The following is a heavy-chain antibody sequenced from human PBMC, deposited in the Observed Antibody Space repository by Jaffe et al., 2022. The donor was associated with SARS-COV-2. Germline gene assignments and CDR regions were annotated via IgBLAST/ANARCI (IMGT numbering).Heavy chain of an antibody. V-gene: IGHV4-4*02. CDR1: GGSISSSNW. Sequence: QVQLQESGPGLVKPSGTLSLTCAVSGGSISSSNWWSWVRQPPGKGLEWIGEIYHSGSTNYNPSLKSRVTISVDKSKNQFSLKLSSVTAADTAVYYCARDRGYSSGWYEALGHYYYGMDVWGQGTTVTVSS. CDR2: IYHSGST. CDR3: ARDRGYSSGWYEALGHYYYGMDV. J-gene: IGHJ6*02. D-gene: IGHD6-19*01.